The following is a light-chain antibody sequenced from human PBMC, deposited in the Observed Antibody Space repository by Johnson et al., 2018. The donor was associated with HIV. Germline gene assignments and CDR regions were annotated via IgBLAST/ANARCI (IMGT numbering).Light chain of an antibody. V-gene: IGLV1-51*01. CDR3: AAWDDSLNGSYV. J-gene: IGLJ1*01. CDR2: DNN. Sequence: QSVLTQPPSVSAAPGQKVTISCSGSSSNIGNNYVSWYQQLPGTAPKLLIYDNNKRPSGIPDRFSGSKSGTSATLGIIGLPTGDEADYYCAAWDDSLNGSYVFGTGTKVTVL. CDR1: SSNIGNNY.